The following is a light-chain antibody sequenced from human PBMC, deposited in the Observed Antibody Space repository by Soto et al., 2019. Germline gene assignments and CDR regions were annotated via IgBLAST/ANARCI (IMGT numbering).Light chain of an antibody. CDR2: AAS. J-gene: IGKJ1*01. CDR3: QQSYSTPRT. CDR1: QSISSY. V-gene: IGKV1-39*01. Sequence: QMTQSPSSLSASVGDRVTITCRASQSISSYLNWYQQKPGKAPKLLIYAASSLQSGVPSRFSGSGSGTDFTLTISSLQPEDFATYYCQQSYSTPRTFGQGTNV.